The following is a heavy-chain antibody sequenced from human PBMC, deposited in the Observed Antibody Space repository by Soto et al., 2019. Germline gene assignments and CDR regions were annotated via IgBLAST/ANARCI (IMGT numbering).Heavy chain of an antibody. CDR1: GFTFSSYA. CDR3: ARRSSGWYFDY. J-gene: IGHJ4*02. Sequence: EVQLLESGGGLVQPGGSLRLSCAASGFTFSSYAMSWVRQAPGKGLEWVSAISGSGGSTYYADSVKGRFTISRDNSKKTLYLQMNGLRAEDTAVYYCARRSSGWYFDYWGQGTLVTVSS. V-gene: IGHV3-23*01. D-gene: IGHD6-19*01. CDR2: ISGSGGST.